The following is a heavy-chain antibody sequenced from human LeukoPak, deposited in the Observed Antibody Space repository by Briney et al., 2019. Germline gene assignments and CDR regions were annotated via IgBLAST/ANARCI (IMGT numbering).Heavy chain of an antibody. Sequence: GGSLRLSCAASGFTFSSYAMSGVRQAPGKGLEWVSSITTSGGSTSYADSVRGRFTISRDNSKNTLYLQMNSLRAEDTALYYCVCYDNAAEYFHYWGQGTLVTVSS. CDR2: ITTSGGST. CDR1: GFTFSSYA. V-gene: IGHV3-23*01. J-gene: IGHJ1*01. CDR3: VCYDNAAEYFHY. D-gene: IGHD3-22*01.